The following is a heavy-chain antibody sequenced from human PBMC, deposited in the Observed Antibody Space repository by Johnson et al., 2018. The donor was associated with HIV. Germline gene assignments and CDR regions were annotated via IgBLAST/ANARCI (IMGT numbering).Heavy chain of an antibody. D-gene: IGHD2-2*01. CDR1: GFTVSSNY. Sequence: QVQLVESGGGLVQPGGSLRLSCAASGFTVSSNYMSWVRQAPGKGLEWVSYISSSGSTIYYADSVKGRFTISRDNAKNSLYLQMNSLRAEDTALYYCARWVGDIVVVPAAADAFDIWGQGTMVTVSS. CDR2: ISSSGSTI. CDR3: ARWVGDIVVVPAAADAFDI. V-gene: IGHV3-11*01. J-gene: IGHJ3*02.